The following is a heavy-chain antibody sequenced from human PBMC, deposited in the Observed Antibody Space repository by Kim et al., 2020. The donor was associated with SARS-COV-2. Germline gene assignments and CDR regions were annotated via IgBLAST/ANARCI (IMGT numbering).Heavy chain of an antibody. CDR2: IIPIFGTA. D-gene: IGHD3-10*01. Sequence: SVKVSCKASGGTFSSYAISWVRQAPGQGLEWMGGIIPIFGTANYAQKFQGRVTITADKSTSTAYMELSSLRSEDTAVYYCARAMTPRESGSGAFDIWGQGTMVTVSS. CDR3: ARAMTPRESGSGAFDI. CDR1: GGTFSSYA. V-gene: IGHV1-69*06. J-gene: IGHJ3*02.